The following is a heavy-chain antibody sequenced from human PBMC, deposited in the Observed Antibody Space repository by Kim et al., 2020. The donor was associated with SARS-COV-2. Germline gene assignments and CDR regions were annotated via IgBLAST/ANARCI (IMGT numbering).Heavy chain of an antibody. CDR2: ISGSGGST. Sequence: GGSLRLSCAASGFTFSSYAMSWVRQAPGKGLEWVSAISGSGGSTYYADSVKGRFTISRDNSKNTLYLQMNSLRAEDTAVYYCAKDRPIAARRGDAFDIWGQGTMVTVSS. CDR1: GFTFSSYA. D-gene: IGHD6-6*01. V-gene: IGHV3-23*01. CDR3: AKDRPIAARRGDAFDI. J-gene: IGHJ3*02.